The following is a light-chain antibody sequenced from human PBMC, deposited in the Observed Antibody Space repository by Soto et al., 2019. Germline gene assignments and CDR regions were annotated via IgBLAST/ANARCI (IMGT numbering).Light chain of an antibody. CDR1: SSDVGAYNF. Sequence: QSALTQPASVSGSPGQSITISCTGTSSDVGAYNFVSWYQQHPGKAPKLMIYDVSDRTSGVSNRFSGSKSGNTASLTISGLQAEDEADYYCSSYTSSSTLVFGTGTKLTVL. V-gene: IGLV2-14*01. J-gene: IGLJ1*01. CDR3: SSYTSSSTLV. CDR2: DVS.